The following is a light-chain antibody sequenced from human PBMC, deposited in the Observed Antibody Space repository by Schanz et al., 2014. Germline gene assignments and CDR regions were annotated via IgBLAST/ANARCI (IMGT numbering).Light chain of an antibody. CDR3: SSYTSSSIVV. CDR1: SSDVGSYNL. V-gene: IGLV2-14*02. Sequence: QSALTQPASVSGSPGQSITISCTGTSSDVGSYNLVSWYQQHPGKAPKLMIYDVSNRPSGVSNRFSGSKSGNTASLTISGLQAEDEADYYCSSYTSSSIVVFGGGTKLTVL. J-gene: IGLJ2*01. CDR2: DVS.